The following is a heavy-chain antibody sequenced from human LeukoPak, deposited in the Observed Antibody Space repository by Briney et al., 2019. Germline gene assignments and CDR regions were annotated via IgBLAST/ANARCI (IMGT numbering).Heavy chain of an antibody. J-gene: IGHJ4*02. D-gene: IGHD6-19*01. V-gene: IGHV3-23*01. CDR2: ISAGGSGT. CDR1: GFTFSSYA. Sequence: PGGSLRLSCAASGFTFSSYAMSWVRQAPGKGLEWVSVISAGGSGTYYADSVKGRFTISRDNSKSTLYLQMNSLRAEDTAAYYCAKDGRDSSGWYRNYYDYWGQGTLVTVSS. CDR3: AKDGRDSSGWYRNYYDY.